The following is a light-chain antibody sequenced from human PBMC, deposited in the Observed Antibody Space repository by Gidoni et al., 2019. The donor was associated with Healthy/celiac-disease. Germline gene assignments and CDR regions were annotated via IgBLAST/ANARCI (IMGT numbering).Light chain of an antibody. Sequence: DIQMTQSPSTLSASVGDRVTITCRASQSISSRLAWYQQKPGKAPKLLIYDASSLESGVPSRFSGSGSGTEFTLTISSLQPDDFATYYCQQYNSYPLTFGPGTKVDIK. V-gene: IGKV1-5*01. CDR2: DAS. CDR3: QQYNSYPLT. J-gene: IGKJ3*01. CDR1: QSISSR.